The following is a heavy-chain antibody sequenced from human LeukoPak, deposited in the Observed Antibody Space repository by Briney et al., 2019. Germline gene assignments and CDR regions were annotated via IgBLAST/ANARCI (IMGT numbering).Heavy chain of an antibody. J-gene: IGHJ4*02. CDR1: GVTFSNSA. CDR2: ISYDGSST. D-gene: IGHD5-12*01. Sequence: TGGSLRLSCAASGVTFSNSAMHWVRQAPGKGLEWVAVISYDGSSTYYADSVRGRFTISRDNSKNTLYPQMNSLRIEDTAEYYCARDLTATAVYWGQGTLVTVSS. CDR3: ARDLTATAVY. V-gene: IGHV3-30-3*01.